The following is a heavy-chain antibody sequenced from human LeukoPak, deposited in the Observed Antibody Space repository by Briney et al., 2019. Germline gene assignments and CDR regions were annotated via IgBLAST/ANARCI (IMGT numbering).Heavy chain of an antibody. CDR1: GFTFSSSW. CDR2: IYSGGST. J-gene: IGHJ4*02. V-gene: IGHV3-53*01. Sequence: WGSLRLSCAASGFTFSSSWMSGVRQAPGKGLEWVSVIYSGGSTYYADSVKGRFTISRDNSKNTLYLQMNSLRAEDTAVYYCATEGTTVTTIDYWGQGTLVTVSS. D-gene: IGHD4-17*01. CDR3: ATEGTTVTTIDY.